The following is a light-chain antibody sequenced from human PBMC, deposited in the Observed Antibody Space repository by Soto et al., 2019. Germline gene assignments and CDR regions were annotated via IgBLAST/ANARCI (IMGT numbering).Light chain of an antibody. CDR2: EVH. CDR1: SSDVGGYNY. J-gene: IGLJ3*02. V-gene: IGLV2-8*01. CDR3: SSYGGKDWV. Sequence: QSALTQPPSASGSLGQSVTFSCTGTSSDVGGYNYVSWYQQHPGKAPKLIVYEVHKRPSGVPDRFSGSKSGNTASLTVSGLQAEDEADYRCSSYGGKDWVFGGGTKLTVL.